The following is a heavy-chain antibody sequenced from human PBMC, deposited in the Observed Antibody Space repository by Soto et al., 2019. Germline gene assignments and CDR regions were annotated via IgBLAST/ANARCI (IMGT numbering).Heavy chain of an antibody. CDR3: AAEGGSYYYYYGMDV. J-gene: IGHJ6*02. Sequence: GASVKCSCKASGYTFTNYYMHWVRQAPGQGLEWMGIINPSGDDTNYAPKFQERVTITRDMSTTTAYMELSSLRSEDTAVYYCAAEGGSYYYYYGMDVWGQGTTVTVSS. CDR1: GYTFTNYY. CDR2: INPSGDDT. D-gene: IGHD1-26*01. V-gene: IGHV1-46*01.